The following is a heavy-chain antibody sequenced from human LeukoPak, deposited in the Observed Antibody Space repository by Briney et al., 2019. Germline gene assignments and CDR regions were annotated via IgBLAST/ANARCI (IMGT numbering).Heavy chain of an antibody. CDR3: AREQWFRWEF. V-gene: IGHV3-11*01. CDR1: GFVVNDYY. Sequence: GGSLRLSCAASGFVVNDYYMNWIRLAPGKGLEWVSYISSRDNLIYYADSVKGRFTISTDNAKNAVFLQLNRLTVEDTAVYCCAREQWFRWEFWGQGVLVTVSS. D-gene: IGHD3-10*01. CDR2: ISSRDNLI. J-gene: IGHJ4*02.